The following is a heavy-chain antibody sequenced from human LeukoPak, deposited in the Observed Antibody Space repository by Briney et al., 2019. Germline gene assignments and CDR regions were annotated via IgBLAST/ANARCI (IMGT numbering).Heavy chain of an antibody. Sequence: GGSLRLSCTVSGFTVSSNSMSWVRQAPGKGLEWVSFIYSGTTHYSDSVKGRFSISRDSSKNILYLQMNSLRAEDTAVYYCAKDRCSNGIGCYYYYMDVWGKGTTVTISS. CDR2: IYSGTT. CDR1: GFTVSSNS. D-gene: IGHD2-8*01. CDR3: AKDRCSNGIGCYYYYMDV. V-gene: IGHV3-66*03. J-gene: IGHJ6*03.